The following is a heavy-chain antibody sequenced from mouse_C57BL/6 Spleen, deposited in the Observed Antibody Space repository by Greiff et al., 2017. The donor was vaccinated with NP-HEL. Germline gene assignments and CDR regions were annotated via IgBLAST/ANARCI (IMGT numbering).Heavy chain of an antibody. CDR3: ARSGITTVALDY. Sequence: QVQLKQSGPELVKPGASVKISCKASGYAFSSSWMNWVKQRPGKGLEWIGRIYPGDGDTNYNGKFKGKATLTADKSSSTAYMQRSRLNSEDSEVYVCARSGITTVALDYWGQGTTLTVSS. CDR2: IYPGDGDT. CDR1: GYAFSSSW. J-gene: IGHJ2*01. V-gene: IGHV1-82*01. D-gene: IGHD1-1*01.